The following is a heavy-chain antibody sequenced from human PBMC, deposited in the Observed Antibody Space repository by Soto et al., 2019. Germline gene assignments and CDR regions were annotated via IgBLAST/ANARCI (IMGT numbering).Heavy chain of an antibody. J-gene: IGHJ4*02. CDR2: ISSDSSTI. CDR3: ARGGSGSSWYGDY. CDR1: GFTFSSYN. D-gene: IGHD6-13*01. V-gene: IGHV3-48*02. Sequence: EVQLVESGGGLLQPGGSLSLSCAASGFTFSSYNMNWVRQAPGKGLEWVSYISSDSSTIYYADSVKGRFIISRDNAKNSLYLQMNSLRDEDTAVYYCARGGSGSSWYGDYWGQGTLVTVSS.